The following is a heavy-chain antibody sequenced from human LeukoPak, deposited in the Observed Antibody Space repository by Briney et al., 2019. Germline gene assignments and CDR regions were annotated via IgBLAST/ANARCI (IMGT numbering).Heavy chain of an antibody. V-gene: IGHV3-53*04. CDR1: GFNVSSNY. D-gene: IGHD4/OR15-4a*01. CDR2: LYSVGGT. J-gene: IGHJ4*02. CDR3: ARGAYGGPFDC. Sequence: PGGSLRLSCAASGFNVSSNYMSWVRQAPGKGLEWVSVLYSVGGTYYADSVQGRFTIPRHNSRNTLYLQLNSLRPEDTAVYYCARGAYGGPFDCWGQRTVVPVSS.